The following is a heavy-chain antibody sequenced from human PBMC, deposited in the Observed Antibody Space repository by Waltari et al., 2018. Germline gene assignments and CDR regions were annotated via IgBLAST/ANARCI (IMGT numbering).Heavy chain of an antibody. V-gene: IGHV4-31*03. D-gene: IGHD4-17*01. J-gene: IGHJ5*02. CDR1: GGSISSGGYY. CDR3: ARDGYGGNSGWFDP. CDR2: IYYSGST. Sequence: QVQLQESGPGLVKPSQTLSLTCPVSGGSISSGGYYWSWIRQHPGKGLEWIGYIYYSGSTYYNPSLKSRVTISVDTSKNQFSLKLSSVTAADTAVYYCARDGYGGNSGWFDPWGQGTLVTVSS.